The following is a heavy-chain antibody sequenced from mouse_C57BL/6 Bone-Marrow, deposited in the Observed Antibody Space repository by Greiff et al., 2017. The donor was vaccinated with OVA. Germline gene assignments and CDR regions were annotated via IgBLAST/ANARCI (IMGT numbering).Heavy chain of an antibody. V-gene: IGHV5-6*01. D-gene: IGHD2-4*01. J-gene: IGHJ2*01. CDR1: GLTFSSYG. CDR2: ISSGGSYT. CDR3: ARHMEYDYAFDY. Sequence: EVQVVESGGDLVKPGGSLKLSCAASGLTFSSYGMSWVRQTPDKRLEWVATISSGGSYTYYPDSVKGRFTISRDNAKNTLYLQMSSLKSEDTAMYYCARHMEYDYAFDYWGQGTTLTVSS.